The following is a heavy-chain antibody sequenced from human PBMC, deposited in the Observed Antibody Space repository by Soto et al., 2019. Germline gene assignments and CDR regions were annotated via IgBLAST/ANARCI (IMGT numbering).Heavy chain of an antibody. V-gene: IGHV4-59*01. CDR2: IYYSGST. J-gene: IGHJ6*02. CDR3: ARGEGYELELKYYYYGMDV. CDR1: GGSISSYY. Sequence: PSETLSLTCTVSGGSISSYYWSWIRQPPGKGLEWIGYIYYSGSTNYNPSLKSRVTISVDTSKNQFSLKLSSVTAADTAVYYCARGEGYELELKYYYYGMDVWGQGTTVTVSS. D-gene: IGHD1-7*01.